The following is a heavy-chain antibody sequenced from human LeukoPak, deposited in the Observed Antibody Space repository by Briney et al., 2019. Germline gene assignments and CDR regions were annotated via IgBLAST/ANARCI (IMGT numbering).Heavy chain of an antibody. J-gene: IGHJ3*02. D-gene: IGHD3-16*02. CDR2: IYYSGST. CDR1: GGSISSSSYY. Sequence: PSETLSRTCTVSGGSISSSSYYWGWIRQPPGKGLEWIGSIYYSGSTYYNPSLKSRVTISVDTSKNQFSLKLSSVTAADTAVYYCAISPMITFGGVISGNAFDIWGQGTTVTVSS. CDR3: AISPMITFGGVISGNAFDI. V-gene: IGHV4-39*01.